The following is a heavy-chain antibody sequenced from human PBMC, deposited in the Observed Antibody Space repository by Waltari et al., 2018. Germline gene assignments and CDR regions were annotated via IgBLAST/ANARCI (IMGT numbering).Heavy chain of an antibody. CDR2: IYHSWAT. Sequence: QVQLQESGPGLVKPSETLSLTCGVAAYSISSGYYWGWIRQSPGNGRESIGVIYHSWATHTNPFLKSRVRLSLETAGNQFSLRLTSVSAADSGVYYCARDRHYYEESYLGGRDSFDVWGQGTVVTVSS. CDR3: ARDRHYYEESYLGGRDSFDV. J-gene: IGHJ3*01. D-gene: IGHD3-22*01. V-gene: IGHV4-38-2*02. CDR1: AYSISSGYY.